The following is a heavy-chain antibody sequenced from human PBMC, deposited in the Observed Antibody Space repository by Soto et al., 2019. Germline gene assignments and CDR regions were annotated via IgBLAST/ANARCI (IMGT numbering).Heavy chain of an antibody. CDR2: INPSGGST. Sequence: GASVKVSCKASGYTFTSYYMHWVRQAPGQGLEWMGIINPSGGSTSYAQKFQGRVTMTRDTSTSTVCMELSSLRSEDTAVYYCARDTSAAAGTSYFDYWGQGTLVTVSS. CDR1: GYTFTSYY. J-gene: IGHJ4*02. V-gene: IGHV1-46*01. D-gene: IGHD6-13*01. CDR3: ARDTSAAAGTSYFDY.